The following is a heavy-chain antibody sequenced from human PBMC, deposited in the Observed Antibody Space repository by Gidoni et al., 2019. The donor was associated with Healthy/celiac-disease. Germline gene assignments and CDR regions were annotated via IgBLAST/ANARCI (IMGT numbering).Heavy chain of an antibody. CDR2: ISGSGGST. Sequence: EVQLLESGGGLVQPGGSLRLSCAASGFPFSSYAMSWFRQAPGKGLEWVSAISGSGGSTYYADSVKGRFTISIDNSKNTLYLQMNSLRAEDTAVYYCANAPQWELPDVDFDYWGQGTLVTVSS. CDR3: ANAPQWELPDVDFDY. D-gene: IGHD1-26*01. V-gene: IGHV3-23*01. J-gene: IGHJ4*02. CDR1: GFPFSSYA.